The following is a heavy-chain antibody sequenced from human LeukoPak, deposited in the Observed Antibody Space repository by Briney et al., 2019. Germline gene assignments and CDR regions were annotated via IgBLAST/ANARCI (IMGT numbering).Heavy chain of an antibody. Sequence: GGSLRPSCEASGFTFSGNWMSWVRQPPGKGLEWVASINPDGSQKLYVDSVKGRFTISRDNTKSSLYLQMNSLGAEDTAMYYCAKLLGTATTYDSWGQGTRVTVSS. V-gene: IGHV3-7*01. CDR3: AKLLGTATTYDS. J-gene: IGHJ4*02. CDR2: INPDGSQK. D-gene: IGHD5-24*01. CDR1: GFTFSGNW.